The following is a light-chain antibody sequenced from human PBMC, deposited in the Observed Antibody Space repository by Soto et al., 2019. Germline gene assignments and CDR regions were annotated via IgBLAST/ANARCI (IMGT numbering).Light chain of an antibody. J-gene: IGLJ2*01. V-gene: IGLV2-8*01. CDR3: QSYDPTLNVV. CDR1: PSDVGGSNS. Sequence: QSALTQPPSASGSPGQSVTISCTGTPSDVGGSNSVSWYQQHPGKAPNLMIYDVNKRPSGVPDRFSGSKSGNTASLTVSGLQAADEVDYYCQSYDPTLNVVFGGGTKVTVL. CDR2: DVN.